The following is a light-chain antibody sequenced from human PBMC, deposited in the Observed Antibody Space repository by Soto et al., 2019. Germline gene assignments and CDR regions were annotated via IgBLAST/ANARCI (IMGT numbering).Light chain of an antibody. CDR2: DAS. CDR1: QTIRSW. Sequence: DIQMTQSPSTLAGSVGDRVTITCRASQTIRSWLAWYQQKPGKAPKLLIYDASSLESGVPSRFSGSGSGTTFTLTISSLQSDDFATYYCLQYNGYYRTFGQGTKVDIK. J-gene: IGKJ1*01. V-gene: IGKV1-5*01. CDR3: LQYNGYYRT.